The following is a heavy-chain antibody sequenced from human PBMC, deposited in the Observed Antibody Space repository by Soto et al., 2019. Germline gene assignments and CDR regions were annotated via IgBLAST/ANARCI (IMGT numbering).Heavy chain of an antibody. V-gene: IGHV3-66*01. J-gene: IGHJ4*02. Sequence: PGGSLRLSCAGSGFSVSDIYMSWVRQAPGKGLEWVSLIYSDASTYYADSVKGRFTISRDNSKNTLFLQMNSLRAEDTAVYYCARVDTLTAGVHYWGLGTLVTVPQ. CDR2: IYSDAST. CDR3: ARVDTLTAGVHY. D-gene: IGHD6-25*01. CDR1: GFSVSDIY.